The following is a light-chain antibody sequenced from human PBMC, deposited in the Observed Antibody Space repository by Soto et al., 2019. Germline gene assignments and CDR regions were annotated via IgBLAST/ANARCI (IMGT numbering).Light chain of an antibody. Sequence: QSVLTQPPSASGSPGQSVTISCTGSGSDVGDYNYVSWYQQHPGKAQKLMIYEISQRPSGGPYGFSGGKSGNTASLTVSGLHDEDESNDYCSSYTGSSYVFGTGTKLTVL. J-gene: IGLJ1*01. CDR2: EIS. CDR3: SSYTGSSYV. V-gene: IGLV2-8*01. CDR1: GSDVGDYNY.